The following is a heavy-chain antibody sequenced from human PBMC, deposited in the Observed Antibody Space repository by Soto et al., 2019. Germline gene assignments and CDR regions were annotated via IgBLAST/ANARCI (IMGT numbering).Heavy chain of an antibody. Sequence: GGSLRLSCAASGFSFSSYAMNWVRQAPGKGLEWVSAFSDGGSNTYYTDSVKGRFTISRDNSKNTLFLQMNSLRAEDTAVYYCAILDSSTWYTGYYFDYWGQGTLVTVSS. CDR2: FSDGGSNT. V-gene: IGHV3-23*01. CDR3: AILDSSTWYTGYYFDY. CDR1: GFSFSSYA. D-gene: IGHD6-13*01. J-gene: IGHJ4*02.